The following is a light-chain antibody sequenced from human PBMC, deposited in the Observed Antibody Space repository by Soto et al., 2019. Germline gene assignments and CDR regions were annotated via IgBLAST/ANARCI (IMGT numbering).Light chain of an antibody. CDR1: SSDVGGYNY. CDR3: SSYTSSTTLYV. Sequence: QSALTQPAYVSGSPGQSITISCTGTSSDVGGYNYVSWYQQHPGKAPKLMIYDVSNRPSGVSNRFSGSKSGNTASLTISGLQAEDEADYCCSSYTSSTTLYVFGTGTKLTVL. J-gene: IGLJ1*01. V-gene: IGLV2-14*01. CDR2: DVS.